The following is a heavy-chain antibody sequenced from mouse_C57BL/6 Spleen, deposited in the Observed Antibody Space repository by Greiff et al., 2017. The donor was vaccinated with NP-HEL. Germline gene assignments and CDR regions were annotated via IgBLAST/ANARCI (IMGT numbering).Heavy chain of an antibody. CDR1: GYTFTSYL. D-gene: IGHD2-1*01. CDR2: IDPSDSYT. V-gene: IGHV1-69*01. CDR3: ATLYGNYGDY. J-gene: IGHJ2*01. Sequence: QVQLQQPGAELVIPGASVKLSCKASGYTFTSYLMHWVKQRPGQGLEWIGEIDPSDSYTNYNQKFKGKSTLTVDKSSSTAYMQLSSLTSEDSAVYYCATLYGNYGDYWGQGTTLTVSS.